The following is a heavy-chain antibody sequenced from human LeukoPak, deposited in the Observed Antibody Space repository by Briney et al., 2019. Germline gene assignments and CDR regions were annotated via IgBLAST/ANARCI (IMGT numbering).Heavy chain of an antibody. J-gene: IGHJ5*02. CDR1: GFTLSSYA. Sequence: GGSLRLSCAASGFTLSSYAMSWVRQAPGKGLEWVSAISGSGGSTYYADSVKGRFTISRDNSKNTLYLQMNSLRAEDTAVYYCAKVRGIAVAGTRRNWFDPWGQGTLVTVSS. CDR2: ISGSGGST. V-gene: IGHV3-23*01. CDR3: AKVRGIAVAGTRRNWFDP. D-gene: IGHD6-19*01.